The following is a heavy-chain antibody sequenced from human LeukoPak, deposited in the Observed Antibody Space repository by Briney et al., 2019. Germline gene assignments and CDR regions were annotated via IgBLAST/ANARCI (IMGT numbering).Heavy chain of an antibody. V-gene: IGHV1-2*02. D-gene: IGHD5-24*01. J-gene: IGHJ3*02. Sequence: ASAKVSCKASGYTFTGYYMHWVRQAPGQGLEWMGWINPNSGGTNYAQKFQGRVTMTRDTSISTAYMELSRLRSDDTAVYYCARAMATVVGAFDIWGQGTMVTVSS. CDR2: INPNSGGT. CDR1: GYTFTGYY. CDR3: ARAMATVVGAFDI.